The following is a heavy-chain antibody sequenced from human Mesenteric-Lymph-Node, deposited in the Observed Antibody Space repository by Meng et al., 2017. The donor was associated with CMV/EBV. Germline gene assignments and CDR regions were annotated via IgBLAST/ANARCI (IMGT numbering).Heavy chain of an antibody. CDR3: VRVFNYDFWDGYSDYYFDD. V-gene: IGHV3-48*04. CDR2: ISSSSSTI. CDR1: GFTFSSYS. J-gene: IGHJ4*02. D-gene: IGHD3-3*01. Sequence: GGSLRLSCAASGFTFSSYSMNWVRQAPGKGLEWVSYISSSSSTIYYADSVKGRFTISRDNAKNSVYLQMNSLRAEDTAVYYCVRVFNYDFWDGYSDYYFDDWGQGTLVTVSS.